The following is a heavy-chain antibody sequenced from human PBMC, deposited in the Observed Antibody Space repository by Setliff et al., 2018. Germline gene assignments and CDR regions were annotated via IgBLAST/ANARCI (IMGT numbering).Heavy chain of an antibody. J-gene: IGHJ4*02. CDR1: GASVSGNSYY. CDR2: TYYSGST. Sequence: SETLSLTCTGSGASVSGNSYYWGWIRQPPGKGLEWIASTYYSGSTYYNPSLKSRVTLSVDTSKNQFSLKLTSVTAADTAVYYCARAPRYFDPTGSYFDFWGQGTLVTVSS. CDR3: ARAPRYFDPTGSYFDF. D-gene: IGHD3-22*01. V-gene: IGHV4-39*07.